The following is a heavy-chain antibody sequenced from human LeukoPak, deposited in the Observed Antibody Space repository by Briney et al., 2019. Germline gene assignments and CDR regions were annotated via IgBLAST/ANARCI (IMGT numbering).Heavy chain of an antibody. D-gene: IGHD1-26*01. J-gene: IGHJ4*02. V-gene: IGHV4-34*01. CDR1: GGSFSGYF. Sequence: MASETLSLTCAVYGGSFSGYFWSYIRQPPGKGLEWLGEISHSGSTNYSPSLKSRVTISVDTSKNQFSLKLSSVTAADTAVYYCARALHGGSYFLDYWGQGTLVTVSS. CDR2: ISHSGST. CDR3: ARALHGGSYFLDY.